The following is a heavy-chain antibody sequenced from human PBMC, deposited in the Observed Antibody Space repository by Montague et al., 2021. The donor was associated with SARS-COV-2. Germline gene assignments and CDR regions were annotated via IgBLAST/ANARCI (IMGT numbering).Heavy chain of an antibody. Sequence: SETLSLTCTVSGGSISSDDYFWGWIRQPPLKGLEWIGNISYSGSPHYNRSLTSRVTLSADTSNNQLSLRLSSVTAADTALYYCARQVGGGLWYFDLWGRGTLVTVSS. J-gene: IGHJ2*01. D-gene: IGHD1-26*01. CDR2: ISYSGSP. V-gene: IGHV4-39*01. CDR3: ARQVGGGLWYFDL. CDR1: GGSISSDDYF.